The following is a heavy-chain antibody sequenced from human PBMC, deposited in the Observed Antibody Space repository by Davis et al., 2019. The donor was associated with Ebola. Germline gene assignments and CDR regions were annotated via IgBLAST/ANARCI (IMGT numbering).Heavy chain of an antibody. Sequence: GESLKTPCAAPGFTFSNAWMNWVRQAPGKGLEWVGRIKSKTDGGTTDYAAPVKGRFTISRDDSKNTLYLQMNSLKTEDTAVYYCTTDRRRFLRSMDVWGQGTTVTVSS. D-gene: IGHD3-3*01. CDR2: IKSKTDGGTT. CDR3: TTDRRRFLRSMDV. V-gene: IGHV3-15*07. CDR1: GFTFSNAW. J-gene: IGHJ6*02.